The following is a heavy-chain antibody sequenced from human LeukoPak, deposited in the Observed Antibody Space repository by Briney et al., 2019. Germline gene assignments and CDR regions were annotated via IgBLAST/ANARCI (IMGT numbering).Heavy chain of an antibody. Sequence: ASVKVSCKASGGTFSSYAISWVRQAPGQRLEWMGWINAGNGNTKYSQKFQGRVTITRDTSASTAYMELSSLRSEDTAVYYCARDLDGYSYGYNWFDPWGQGTLVTVSS. D-gene: IGHD5-18*01. J-gene: IGHJ5*02. V-gene: IGHV1-3*01. CDR2: INAGNGNT. CDR3: ARDLDGYSYGYNWFDP. CDR1: GGTFSSYA.